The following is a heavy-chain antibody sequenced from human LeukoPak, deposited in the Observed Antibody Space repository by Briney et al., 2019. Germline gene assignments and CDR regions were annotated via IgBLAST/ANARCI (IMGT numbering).Heavy chain of an antibody. V-gene: IGHV3-33*01. CDR2: IWYDGGHK. CDR3: ARDRDYDSANFDY. CDR1: GFTFSSFG. D-gene: IGHD3-22*01. J-gene: IGHJ4*02. Sequence: GGSLRLSCAASGFTFSSFGMHWVRQAPGKGLEWVAVIWYDGGHKYYADSVKGRFSISRDNSKNTLYLQMSSLRAEDTAAYYCARDRDYDSANFDYWGQGTLVTVSS.